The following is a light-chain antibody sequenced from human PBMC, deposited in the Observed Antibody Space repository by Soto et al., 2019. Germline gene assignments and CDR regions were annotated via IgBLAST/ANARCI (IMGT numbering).Light chain of an antibody. V-gene: IGKV3-15*01. CDR1: QSVGIK. Sequence: EIVMTKSPATLSVSPGERATLSCRASQSVGIKLAWYQQRPGQSPRLLIYGASTRATGIPARFSGSGSGTEFTLTISSLQSEDFEVYYCQQYEDWPLTFGGGAKVEIK. CDR2: GAS. CDR3: QQYEDWPLT. J-gene: IGKJ4*01.